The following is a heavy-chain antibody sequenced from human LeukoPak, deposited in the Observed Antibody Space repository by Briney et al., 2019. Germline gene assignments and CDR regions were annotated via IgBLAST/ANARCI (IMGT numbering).Heavy chain of an antibody. CDR3: ARDFMYNVNCAGC. CDR2: IGSGGRT. CDR1: EFSVGSNY. Sequence: GGSLRLSCAASEFSVGSNYMTWVRQAPGKGLEWVSAIGSGGRTYYADAVKGRFTISSETAKDSFYLQMKNLRDGDTAVYYCARDFMYNVNCAGCWGQGTLVTVSS. V-gene: IGHV3-13*01. J-gene: IGHJ4*02. D-gene: IGHD1-14*01.